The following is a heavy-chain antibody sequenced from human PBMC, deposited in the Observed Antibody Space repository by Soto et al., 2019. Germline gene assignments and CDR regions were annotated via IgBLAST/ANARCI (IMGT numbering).Heavy chain of an antibody. CDR2: IYHSGST. D-gene: IGHD3-10*01. CDR1: GGSISSGGDS. J-gene: IGHJ4*02. Sequence: SETLSLTCAVSGGSISSGGDSWSWIRQPPGKGLEWIGYIYHSGSTYYNPSLKSRVTISVDRSKNQFSLKLSSVTAADTAVYYCARVKFRGYYFDYWGQGTLVTVSS. CDR3: ARVKFRGYYFDY. V-gene: IGHV4-30-2*01.